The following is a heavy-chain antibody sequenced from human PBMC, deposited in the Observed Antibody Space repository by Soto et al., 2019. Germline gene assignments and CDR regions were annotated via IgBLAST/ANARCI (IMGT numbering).Heavy chain of an antibody. CDR2: IGVASTAT. V-gene: IGHV3-23*01. J-gene: IGHJ4*02. D-gene: IGHD3-22*01. Sequence: GGSLRLSCAASGFSFSNYAMYWVRQAPGKGLEWVSIIGVASTATYYADSVKGRFTISRDNSENTLFLQMNSLRAEDTAIYYCAKGRTSYLDSSGFSYYFDYWGQGTLVTVSS. CDR1: GFSFSNYA. CDR3: AKGRTSYLDSSGFSYYFDY.